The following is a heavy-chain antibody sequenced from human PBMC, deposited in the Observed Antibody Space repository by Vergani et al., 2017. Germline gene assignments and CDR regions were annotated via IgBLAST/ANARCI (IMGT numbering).Heavy chain of an antibody. D-gene: IGHD5-12*01. J-gene: IGHJ4*02. CDR1: GGSVSSCSYY. Sequence: VQLQESGPGLVKPSETLSLTCTVSGGSVSSCSYYWSWVRQAPGKGLEWVSSVSGSSATPYYADSVKGRFIISRDNSKNTLHLQMNSLRADDTAVYYCTKGSRGYTGYFFDYWGQGTLATVSS. CDR2: VSGSSATP. V-gene: IGHV3-23*01. CDR3: TKGSRGYTGYFFDY.